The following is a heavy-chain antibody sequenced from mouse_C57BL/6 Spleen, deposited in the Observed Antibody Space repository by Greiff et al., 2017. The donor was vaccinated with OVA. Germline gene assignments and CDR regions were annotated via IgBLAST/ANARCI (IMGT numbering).Heavy chain of an antibody. CDR2: IDPSDSYT. Sequence: QVQLKQPGAELVRPGTSVKLSCKASGYTFTSYWMHWVKQRPGQGLEWIGVIDPSDSYTNYNQKFKGKATLTVDTSSSTAYMQLSSLTSEDSAVYYCARVESSGYVAWFAYWGQGTLVTVSA. V-gene: IGHV1-59*01. CDR1: GYTFTSYW. J-gene: IGHJ3*01. D-gene: IGHD3-2*02. CDR3: ARVESSGYVAWFAY.